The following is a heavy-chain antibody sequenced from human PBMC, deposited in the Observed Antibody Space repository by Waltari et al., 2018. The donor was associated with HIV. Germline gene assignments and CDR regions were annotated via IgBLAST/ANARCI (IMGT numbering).Heavy chain of an antibody. Sequence: EVRLVESGGGWVQPGGSLTLTCEASGFTFSFYWLCWVRQAPGKGLEWVANINQAGTERHYVDSVRGRFTISRDNGKRSSFLQMNSLTVEDTAVYYCATTHGSGDCDNDFDYWGQGTLV. V-gene: IGHV3-7*01. CDR1: GFTFSFYW. J-gene: IGHJ4*02. CDR2: INQAGTER. CDR3: ATTHGSGDCDNDFDY. D-gene: IGHD3-10*01.